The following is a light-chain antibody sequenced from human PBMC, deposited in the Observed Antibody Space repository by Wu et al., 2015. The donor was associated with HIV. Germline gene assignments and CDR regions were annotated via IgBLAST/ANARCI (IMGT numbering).Light chain of an antibody. J-gene: IGKJ2*01. CDR1: HGISTN. V-gene: IGKV3-15*01. CDR3: QQYNKWLGYT. Sequence: EIVMTQSPATLSVSPGERATLSCKSSHGISTNLAWYHQRPGQAPTLVIFDVSTRATGIPVRFTGSGSGAEFTLTINNIQSEDSGIYYCQQYNKWLGYTFGQGTKVEIK. CDR2: DVS.